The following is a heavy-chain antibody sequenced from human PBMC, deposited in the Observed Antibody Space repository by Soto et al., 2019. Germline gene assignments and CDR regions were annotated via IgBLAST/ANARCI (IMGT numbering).Heavy chain of an antibody. CDR3: ARVEADYGDYVDY. CDR1: GGTFSSYT. CDR2: IIPILGIA. D-gene: IGHD4-17*01. V-gene: IGHV1-69*02. J-gene: IGHJ4*02. Sequence: QVQLVQSGAEVKKPGSSVKVSCKASGGTFSSYTISWVRQAPGQGLEWMGRIIPILGIANYAQKFQGRVTITADKSTSKAYMELSSLRSEDTAVYYCARVEADYGDYVDYWGQGTLVTVSS.